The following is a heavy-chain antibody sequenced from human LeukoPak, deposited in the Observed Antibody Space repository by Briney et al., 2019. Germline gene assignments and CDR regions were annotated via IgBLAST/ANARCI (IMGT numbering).Heavy chain of an antibody. J-gene: IGHJ4*02. D-gene: IGHD1-26*01. CDR1: GFTLSSYE. V-gene: IGHV3-48*03. Sequence: RGSLRLSCAASGFTLSSYEMTGGRQAPRKGLWWVPYIISSGSTIYYADSVKGRFTISRDNAKNSLYLQMNSLRVEDTAVYYCAREGRDRRWELIDYWGQGTLVTVSS. CDR2: IISSGSTI. CDR3: AREGRDRRWELIDY.